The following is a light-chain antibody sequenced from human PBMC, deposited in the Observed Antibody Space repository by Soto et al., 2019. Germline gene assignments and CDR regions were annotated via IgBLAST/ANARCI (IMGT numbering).Light chain of an antibody. J-gene: IGLJ1*01. CDR3: SLYTSSSTFV. Sequence: QSALTQPASVSGSPGQSITISCTGTSSDVGGYNRVSWYQQPPGTAPKLLIYEVRNRPSGVPDRFSGSKSANTASLTISGLQAEDEADYYCSLYTSSSTFVFGTGTKLTVL. CDR2: EVR. V-gene: IGLV2-18*01. CDR1: SSDVGGYNR.